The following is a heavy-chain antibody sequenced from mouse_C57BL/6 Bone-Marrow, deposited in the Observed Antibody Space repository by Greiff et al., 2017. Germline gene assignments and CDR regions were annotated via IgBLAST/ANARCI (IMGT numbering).Heavy chain of an antibody. CDR1: GYSFTSYY. CDR2: IYPGSGNT. Sequence: VQLVESGPELVKPGASVKISCKASGYSFTSYYIHWVKQRPGQGLEWIGWIYPGSGNTKYNEKFKGKATLTADTSSSTAYMQLSSLTSEDSAVYYCAREEDGSSLFDYWGQGTTLTVSS. V-gene: IGHV1-66*01. CDR3: AREEDGSSLFDY. J-gene: IGHJ2*01. D-gene: IGHD1-1*01.